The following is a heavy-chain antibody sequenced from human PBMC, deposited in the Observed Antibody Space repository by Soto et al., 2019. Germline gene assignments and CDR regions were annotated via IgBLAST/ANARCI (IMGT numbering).Heavy chain of an antibody. V-gene: IGHV1-8*01. CDR2: MNPNSGNT. J-gene: IGHJ6*04. Sequence: ASVTVSCKASGSTFTSYDINWVRQATGQGLEWMGWMNPNSGNTGYAQKFQGRVTMTRNTSISTAYMELSSLRSEDTAVYYCARGEGDATVTTLLDVWGKGTTVTVSS. D-gene: IGHD4-17*01. CDR1: GSTFTSYD. CDR3: ARGEGDATVTTLLDV.